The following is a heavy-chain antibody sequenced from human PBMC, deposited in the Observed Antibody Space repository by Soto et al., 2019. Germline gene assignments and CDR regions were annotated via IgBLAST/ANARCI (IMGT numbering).Heavy chain of an antibody. CDR2: IIPILGTA. J-gene: IGHJ6*02. Sequence: QVQLVQSGAEVKKPGSSVKVSCKASGGTFSSYAISWVRQAPGQGLEWMGGIIPILGTANYAQKFQGRVKSTAYESTSTAYMELSSLRSEDTAVYYCARSAAAGTLAYYGMDVWGQGATVTVSS. D-gene: IGHD6-13*01. CDR1: GGTFSSYA. V-gene: IGHV1-69*11. CDR3: ARSAAAGTLAYYGMDV.